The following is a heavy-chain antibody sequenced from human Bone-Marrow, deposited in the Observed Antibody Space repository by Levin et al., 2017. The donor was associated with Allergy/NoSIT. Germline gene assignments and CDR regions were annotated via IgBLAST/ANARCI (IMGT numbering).Heavy chain of an antibody. CDR3: AKGLWGDS. Sequence: GESLKISCAASGFTFSSYDMSWVRQAPGKGLEWVSSISGSDGSTYYADSVKGRFTISRDNSKNTLYLQMNSLRAEDTAVYFCAKGLWGDSWGQGTLVTVSS. V-gene: IGHV3-23*01. CDR1: GFTFSSYD. CDR2: ISGSDGST. D-gene: IGHD3-16*01. J-gene: IGHJ5*01.